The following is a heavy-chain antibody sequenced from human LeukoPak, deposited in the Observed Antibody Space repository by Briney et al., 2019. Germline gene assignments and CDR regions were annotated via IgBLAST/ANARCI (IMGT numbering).Heavy chain of an antibody. CDR2: IYSGGTT. D-gene: IGHD3-10*02. CDR1: RFTASSNY. J-gene: IGHJ4*02. Sequence: RGSLRLSCAASRFTASSNYMNWVRQAPGKGLEWVSAIYSGGTTCYADSVKGRFTISRDNSKNTLYLQMNSLRAEDTAVYYCAKVSDVHRYWGQGTLVTVSS. CDR3: AKVSDVHRY. V-gene: IGHV3-66*01.